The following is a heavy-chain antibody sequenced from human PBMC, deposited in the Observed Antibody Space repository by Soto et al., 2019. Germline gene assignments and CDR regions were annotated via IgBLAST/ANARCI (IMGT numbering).Heavy chain of an antibody. D-gene: IGHD3-10*01. CDR3: ARMFDVPGPYYIDS. J-gene: IGHJ4*02. CDR2: IYYSGST. Sequence: PSETLSLTCTVSGGSISSYYWSWIRQPPGKGLEWIGYIYYSGSTNYNPSLKSRVTISVDTSKNQFSLKLSSVTAADTAVYYCARMFDVPGPYYIDSWGQGNLLTVSS. CDR1: GGSISSYY. V-gene: IGHV4-59*08.